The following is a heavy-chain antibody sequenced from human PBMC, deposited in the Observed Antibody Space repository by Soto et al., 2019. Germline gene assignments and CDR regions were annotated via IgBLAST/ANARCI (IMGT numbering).Heavy chain of an antibody. CDR1: GGSISSGGYS. Sequence: SETLSLTCAVSGGSISSGGYSWSWIRQPPGKGLEWIGFISYSGTTHYSASLRSRVSISVDTSKNQFSLDLSSVTAADTAVYYCATMGTPVTGLYYFDYWGQGTLVTVSS. V-gene: IGHV4-30-4*01. D-gene: IGHD4-17*01. J-gene: IGHJ4*02. CDR2: ISYSGTT. CDR3: ATMGTPVTGLYYFDY.